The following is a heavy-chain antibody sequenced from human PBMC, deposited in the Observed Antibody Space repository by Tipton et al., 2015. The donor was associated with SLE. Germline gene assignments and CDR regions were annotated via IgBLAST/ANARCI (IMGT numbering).Heavy chain of an antibody. CDR3: ARADPSWVSFDY. CDR2: LYYSGNT. D-gene: IGHD2-8*01. J-gene: IGHJ4*02. V-gene: IGHV4-39*07. CDR1: GGSIRSSRHF. Sequence: TLSLTCTVSGGSIRSSRHFWGWIRQPPGKGLEWIGVLYYSGNTYYNPSLKSPVTLSIDTSKNQFSLKLSSVTAADTAVYYCARADPSWVSFDYWGQGTLVTVSS.